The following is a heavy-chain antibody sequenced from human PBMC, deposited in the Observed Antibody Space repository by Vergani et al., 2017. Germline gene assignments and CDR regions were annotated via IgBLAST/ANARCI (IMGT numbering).Heavy chain of an antibody. CDR2: ISSSSSYI. Sequence: EVQLVESGGGLVQPGGSLRLSCAASGFTVSSNYMSWVRQAPGKGLEWVSSISSSSSYIYYADSVKGRFTISRDNAKNSLYLQMNSLRAEDTAVYYCARDAMGYSSSLLDYWGQGTLVTVSS. J-gene: IGHJ4*02. CDR1: GFTVSSNY. D-gene: IGHD6-6*01. V-gene: IGHV3-21*01. CDR3: ARDAMGYSSSLLDY.